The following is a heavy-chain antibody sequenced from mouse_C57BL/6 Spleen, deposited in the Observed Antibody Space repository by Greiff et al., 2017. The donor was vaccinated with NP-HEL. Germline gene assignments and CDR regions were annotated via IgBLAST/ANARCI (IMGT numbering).Heavy chain of an antibody. CDR1: GYTFTSYW. CDR3: ARIHSSGYSFDY. J-gene: IGHJ2*01. CDR2: IDPSDSYT. Sequence: QVQLQQPGAELVMPGASVKLSCKASGYTFTSYWMHWVKPRPGQGLEWIGEIDPSDSYTNYKQQFKGKSTLTVDKSSSPAYMQLISLTSEDSAVYYCARIHSSGYSFDYWGQGTTLTVSS. D-gene: IGHD3-2*02. V-gene: IGHV1-69*01.